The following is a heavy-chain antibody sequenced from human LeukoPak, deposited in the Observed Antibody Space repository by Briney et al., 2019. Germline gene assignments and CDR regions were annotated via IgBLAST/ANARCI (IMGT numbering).Heavy chain of an antibody. V-gene: IGHV3-30-3*01. CDR3: ARDRSGGGYDY. Sequence: QPGRSLRLSCTAASGVTFSSYAMHWVRPAPGKGLEWVTIISNDGSIKYYADSVKGRFTISRDNSKNTLYLQMNSLRAEDTAVYYCARDRSGGGYDYWGEGTLVTVSA. J-gene: IGHJ4*02. CDR2: ISNDGSIK. CDR1: GVTFSSYA. D-gene: IGHD2-15*01.